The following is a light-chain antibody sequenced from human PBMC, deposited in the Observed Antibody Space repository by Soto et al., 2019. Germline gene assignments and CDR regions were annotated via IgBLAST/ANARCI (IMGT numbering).Light chain of an antibody. CDR1: QSVSSN. CDR2: GAS. V-gene: IGKV3D-15*01. Sequence: EIVMTQSPATLSVSPGERATLSCRASQSVSSNLAWYQQKPGQAPRLLIYGASIRATGIPARFSGSGSGTEFTLTISSLQSEDFAVYYCQQYNSWPAVFFGPGTKVDIK. J-gene: IGKJ3*01. CDR3: QQYNSWPAVF.